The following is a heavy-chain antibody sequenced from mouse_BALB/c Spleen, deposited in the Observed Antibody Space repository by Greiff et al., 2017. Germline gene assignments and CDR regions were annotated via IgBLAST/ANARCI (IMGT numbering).Heavy chain of an antibody. CDR2: IDPANGNT. J-gene: IGHJ1*01. D-gene: IGHD3-1*01. V-gene: IGHV14-3*02. CDR1: GFNIKDTY. Sequence: EVKLMESGAELVKPGASVKLSCTASGFNIKDTYMHWVKQRPEQGLEWIGRIDPANGNTKYDPKFQGKATITADTSSNTAYLQLSSLTSEDTAVYYCARSGGYGYFDVWGAGTTVTVSS. CDR3: ARSGGYGYFDV.